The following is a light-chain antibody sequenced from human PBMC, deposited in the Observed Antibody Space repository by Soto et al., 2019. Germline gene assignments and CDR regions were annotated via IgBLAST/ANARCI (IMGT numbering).Light chain of an antibody. J-gene: IGLJ2*01. CDR2: YVS. Sequence: QSALTQPASVSGSPGQSITISCTGTSSDVGGYNYVSWYQQHPGKAPKLMIYYVSNRPSGVSNRFSGSKSVNTASLTISGLQAEDDADYYCSSYTSSSTLVVFGGGTKLTVL. CDR3: SSYTSSSTLVV. CDR1: SSDVGGYNY. V-gene: IGLV2-14*01.